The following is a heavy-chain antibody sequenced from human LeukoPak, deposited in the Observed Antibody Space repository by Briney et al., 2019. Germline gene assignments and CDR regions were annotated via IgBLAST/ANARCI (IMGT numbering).Heavy chain of an antibody. CDR2: IYYIGST. CDR1: GGSISSSSCY. Sequence: SETLSLTCTVSGGSISSSSCYWGWIRQPPGKGLEWIGSIYYIGSTYYNPSLKSRGTISVDTSKNQFSLKLSSVTAADTAVYDCPVDIDMYSSGSYWGQGTLVTVSS. CDR3: PVDIDMYSSGSY. D-gene: IGHD6-19*01. J-gene: IGHJ4*02. V-gene: IGHV4-39*01.